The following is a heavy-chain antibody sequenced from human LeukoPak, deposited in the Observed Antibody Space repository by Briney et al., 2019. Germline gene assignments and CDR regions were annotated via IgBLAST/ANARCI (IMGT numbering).Heavy chain of an antibody. CDR2: INHSGST. Sequence: PSETLSLTCAVYGGSFSGYYWSWIRQPPGKGLEWIGEINHSGSTNYNPSLKSRVTISVDTSKNQFSLKLSSVTAADTAVYYCPRDVSVAGLDYWGQGTLVTVSS. CDR3: PRDVSVAGLDY. V-gene: IGHV4-34*01. D-gene: IGHD6-19*01. J-gene: IGHJ4*02. CDR1: GGSFSGYY.